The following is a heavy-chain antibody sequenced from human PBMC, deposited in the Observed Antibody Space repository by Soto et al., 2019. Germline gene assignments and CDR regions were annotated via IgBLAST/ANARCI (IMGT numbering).Heavy chain of an antibody. CDR3: EREGAVPSAIGHYYYGMDV. J-gene: IGHJ6*02. D-gene: IGHD2-2*02. Sequence: VQLVESGGGVVQPGRSLRLSCAASEFTFSKFDMHWVRQAPGKGLEWVAVISYDGNNKYYADSVKGRFSISRDNSKNTLSLQINSLRAEDTAVYYCEREGAVPSAIGHYYYGMDVWGQGTTVTVSS. CDR1: EFTFSKFD. V-gene: IGHV3-30-3*01. CDR2: ISYDGNNK.